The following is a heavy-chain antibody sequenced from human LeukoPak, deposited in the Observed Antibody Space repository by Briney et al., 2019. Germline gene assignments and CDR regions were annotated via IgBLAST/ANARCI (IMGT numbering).Heavy chain of an antibody. D-gene: IGHD3-22*01. CDR1: GGSISSYY. CDR2: IYYSGST. J-gene: IGHJ4*02. V-gene: IGHV4-59*01. CDR3: ARRSYYDSSGYYGSLFDY. Sequence: PSETLSLTCTVSGGSISSYYWSWIRQPPGKGLEWIGYIYYSGSTNCNPSLKSRVTISVDTSKNQFSLKLSSVTAADTAVYYCARRSYYDSSGYYGSLFDYWGQGTLVTVSS.